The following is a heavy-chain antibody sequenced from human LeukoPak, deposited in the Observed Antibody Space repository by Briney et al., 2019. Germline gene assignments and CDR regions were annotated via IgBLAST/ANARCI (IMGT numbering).Heavy chain of an antibody. D-gene: IGHD2-2*01. CDR1: GFTFSSYG. V-gene: IGHV3-33*06. Sequence: PGRSLRLSRAASGFTFSSYGMHWVRQAPGKGLEWVAVIWYDGSNKYYADSVKGRFTISRDNSKNTLYLQMNSLRAEDTAVYYCAKDVGYCSSTSCYEDYYMDVWGKGTTVTVSS. CDR3: AKDVGYCSSTSCYEDYYMDV. CDR2: IWYDGSNK. J-gene: IGHJ6*03.